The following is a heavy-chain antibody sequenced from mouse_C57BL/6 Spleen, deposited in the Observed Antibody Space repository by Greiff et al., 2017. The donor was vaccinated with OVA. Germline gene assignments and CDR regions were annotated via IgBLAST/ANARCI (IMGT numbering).Heavy chain of an antibody. CDR1: GYTFTSYW. J-gene: IGHJ2*01. Sequence: QVQLKQPGAELVRPGTSVKLSCKASGYTFTSYWMHWVKQRPGQGLEWIGVIDPSDSYTNYNQKFKGKATLTVDTSSSTAYMQLSSLTSEDSAVYYCARGYYGSSPYYFDYWGQGTTLTVSS. CDR2: IDPSDSYT. V-gene: IGHV1-59*01. CDR3: ARGYYGSSPYYFDY. D-gene: IGHD1-1*01.